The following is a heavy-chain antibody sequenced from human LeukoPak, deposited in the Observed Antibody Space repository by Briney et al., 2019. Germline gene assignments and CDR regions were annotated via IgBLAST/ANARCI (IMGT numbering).Heavy chain of an antibody. CDR3: AKPHFDY. Sequence: GGSLRLSCAASRFTFSSYGMHWVRQAPGKGLEWVAVISYDGSTKYYADSAKGRFTISRDNSRNTLYLQMNSLRAEDTAVYYCAKPHFDYWGQGALVTVSS. CDR1: RFTFSSYG. J-gene: IGHJ4*02. V-gene: IGHV3-30*18. CDR2: ISYDGSTK.